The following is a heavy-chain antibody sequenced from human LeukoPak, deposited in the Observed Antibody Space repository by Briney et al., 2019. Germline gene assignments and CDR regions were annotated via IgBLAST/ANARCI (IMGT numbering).Heavy chain of an antibody. V-gene: IGHV3-23*01. CDR1: GFTVSSNY. J-gene: IGHJ4*02. D-gene: IGHD6-13*01. Sequence: PGGSLRLSCAASGFTVSSNYMSWVRQAPGKGLEWVSAISGSSASTYYADSVKGRFTISRDNSKNTLYLQMNSLRAEDTAVYYCAPSLAYFDYWGQGTLVTVSS. CDR2: ISGSSAST. CDR3: APSLAYFDY.